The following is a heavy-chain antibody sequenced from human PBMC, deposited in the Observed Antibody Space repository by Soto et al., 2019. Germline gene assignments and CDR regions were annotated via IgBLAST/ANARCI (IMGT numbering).Heavy chain of an antibody. V-gene: IGHV1-18*01. J-gene: IGHJ6*02. CDR2: ISAYNGNT. CDR1: GYTFISYG. Sequence: QVQLVQSGAEVKKPGASVKVSCKASGYTFISYGISWVRQAPGQGLEWRGWISAYNGNTNYAQKFQGRVTMSTDTCTSTAYMELRSLKSDAAAGYYCAITNREAIAAAVADRYGMDVWGQGATVTVSS. CDR3: AITNREAIAAAVADRYGMDV. D-gene: IGHD6-13*01.